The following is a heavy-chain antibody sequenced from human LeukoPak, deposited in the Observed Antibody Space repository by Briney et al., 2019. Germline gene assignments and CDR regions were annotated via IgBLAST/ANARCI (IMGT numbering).Heavy chain of an antibody. D-gene: IGHD3-3*01. Sequence: GASVKVSCKTSGYTFTDYYTHWVRRAPGQGLERMGWINTKTGRTSFARTFQGRVTLTRDPSITTVYMDMAWLTSDDTAIYFCARADFIDAGPYVIAPWGQGTLVTVSS. CDR1: GYTFTDYY. CDR2: INTKTGRT. CDR3: ARADFIDAGPYVIAP. J-gene: IGHJ5*02. V-gene: IGHV1-2*02.